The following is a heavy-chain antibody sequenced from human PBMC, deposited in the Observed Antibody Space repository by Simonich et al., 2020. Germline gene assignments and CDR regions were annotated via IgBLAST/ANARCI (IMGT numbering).Heavy chain of an antibody. D-gene: IGHD6-13*01. CDR2: TNPDSCGT. CDR3: ARGGVRSSSWYWYFDL. CDR1: GYTFTGYY. J-gene: IGHJ2*01. Sequence: QVQLVQSGAEVKKPGASVKVSCKASGYTFTGYYMHWVRQAPGQGLGRIGSTNPDSCGTNYEQKFQGRVTMTRDTSISTAYMELGRLRSDDTAVYYCARGGVRSSSWYWYFDLWGRGTLVTVSS. V-gene: IGHV1-2*02.